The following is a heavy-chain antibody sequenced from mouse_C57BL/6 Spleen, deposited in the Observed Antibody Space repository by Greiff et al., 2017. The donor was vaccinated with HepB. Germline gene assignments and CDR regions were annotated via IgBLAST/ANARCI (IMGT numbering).Heavy chain of an antibody. CDR1: GFTFNTYA. Sequence: EVQLVESGGGLVQPKGSLKLSCAASGFTFNTYAMHWVRQAPGKGLEWVARIRSKSSNYETYYAASVKDRFTNSRYASQNMLYLQINNLKTEDTALSYCVRGYGSSSFDYWGQGTTLTVSS. D-gene: IGHD1-1*01. J-gene: IGHJ2*01. CDR2: IRSKSSNYET. V-gene: IGHV10-3*01. CDR3: VRGYGSSSFDY.